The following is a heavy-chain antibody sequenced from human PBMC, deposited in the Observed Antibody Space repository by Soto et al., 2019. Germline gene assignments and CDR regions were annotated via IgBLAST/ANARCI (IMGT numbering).Heavy chain of an antibody. CDR3: ARATTDSGGYSDS. CDR2: IWNDGSNE. Sequence: GSLRLSCEASGFPFSIFGIHWVRQAPGKGLEWLAIIWNDGSNEYYADSVKGRFTISRDNSKNTVYLQVSNLRAEDTAVYFCARATTDSGGYSDSSGQGTLVTVSS. D-gene: IGHD2-15*01. CDR1: GFPFSIFG. V-gene: IGHV3-33*01. J-gene: IGHJ4*02.